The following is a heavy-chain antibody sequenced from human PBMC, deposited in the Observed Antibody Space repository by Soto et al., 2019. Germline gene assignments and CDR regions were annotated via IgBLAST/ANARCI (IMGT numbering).Heavy chain of an antibody. J-gene: IGHJ4*02. CDR2: IKQDGSER. CDR1: GFTLSSYW. D-gene: IGHD5-12*01. CDR3: AKDLISGYGEFVDS. Sequence: GGSLRLSCAASGFTLSSYWMNWVRQAPGKGLEWVANIKQDGSERYYVDSVKGRFTISRDNAKNTLYLQMNSLRAEDTAVYYCAKDLISGYGEFVDSWGQGTLVTVSS. V-gene: IGHV3-7*03.